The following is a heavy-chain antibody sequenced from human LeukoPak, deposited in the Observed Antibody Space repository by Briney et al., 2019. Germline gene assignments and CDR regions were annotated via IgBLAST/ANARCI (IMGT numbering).Heavy chain of an antibody. CDR2: IYYTGST. J-gene: IGHJ4*02. V-gene: IGHV4-59*08. CDR3: ARRGAGCPFDY. D-gene: IGHD6-19*01. CDR1: GGSISSYY. Sequence: SETLSLTCTVSGGSISSYYWSWIRQPPGKGLEWIGYIYYTGSTNYNPSLKSRVTISLDTSKNQFSLKLSSVTAADTAVYYCARRGAGCPFDYWGQRTLVTVSS.